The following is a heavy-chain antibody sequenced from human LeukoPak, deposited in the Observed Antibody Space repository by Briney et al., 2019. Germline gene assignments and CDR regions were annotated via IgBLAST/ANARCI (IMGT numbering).Heavy chain of an antibody. D-gene: IGHD3-3*01. Sequence: SQTLSLTCTVSGGSLSSGSYYWGWVRQPAGTGLEWIGRIYTSGSTNYNPSLKSRVTISVDTSKNQFSLKLSSVTAADTAVYYCARTYYDFWSGYYSASTTNYGMDVWGQGTTVTVSS. CDR1: GGSLSSGSYY. V-gene: IGHV4-61*02. J-gene: IGHJ6*02. CDR2: IYTSGST. CDR3: ARTYYDFWSGYYSASTTNYGMDV.